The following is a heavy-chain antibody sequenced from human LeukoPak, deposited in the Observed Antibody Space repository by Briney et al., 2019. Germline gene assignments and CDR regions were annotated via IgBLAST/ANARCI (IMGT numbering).Heavy chain of an antibody. Sequence: SSETLSLTCAVYGGSFSGYYWSWIRQPPGKGLEWIGEINHSGSTNYNPSLKSRVTISVDTSKNQFSLKLSSVTAADTAVYYCAGQTTVTTSEGWQPGYYYYGMDVWGQGTTVTVSS. CDR2: INHSGST. CDR3: AGQTTVTTSEGWQPGYYYYGMDV. CDR1: GGSFSGYY. D-gene: IGHD4-17*01. V-gene: IGHV4-34*01. J-gene: IGHJ6*02.